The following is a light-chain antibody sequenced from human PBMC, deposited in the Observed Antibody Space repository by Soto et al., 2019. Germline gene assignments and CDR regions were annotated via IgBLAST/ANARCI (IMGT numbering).Light chain of an antibody. V-gene: IGKV3-20*01. CDR1: QSVGSSY. CDR2: GAS. J-gene: IGKJ2*01. Sequence: EIVLTQSAGTLSLSPGERATLSCRASQSVGSSYLAWYQQKSGQAPRLLIYGASSRATGIPDRFSGSGSGTDFTLTISRLEPEDFAVYYCQQYGSSGYTFGQGTKLEIK. CDR3: QQYGSSGYT.